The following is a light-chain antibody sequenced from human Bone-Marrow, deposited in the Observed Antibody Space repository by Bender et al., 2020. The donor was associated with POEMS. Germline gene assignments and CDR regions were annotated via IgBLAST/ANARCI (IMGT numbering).Light chain of an antibody. V-gene: IGLV2-11*01. CDR3: CSYAPSSSFDVF. CDR2: DVS. J-gene: IGLJ2*01. Sequence: QSALTQPRSVSGSPGQSVTISCTGTSRDVGGYTYVSWYQQHPGKAPKLMIYDVSKRPSGVPDRFSGPKSGNTASLTISGLQAEDEADYYCCSYAPSSSFDVFFGGGTKLTVL. CDR1: SRDVGGYTY.